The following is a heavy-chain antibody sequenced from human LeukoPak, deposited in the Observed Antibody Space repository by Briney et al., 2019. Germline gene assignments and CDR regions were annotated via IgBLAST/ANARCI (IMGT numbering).Heavy chain of an antibody. Sequence: PSETLSLTCAVYGGSFSGYYWSWIRQPPGKGLEWIGEINHSGSTNYNPSLKSRVTISVGTSKNQFSLKLSSVTAADTAVYYCARGDYDFWSGYPNWFDPWGQGTLVTVSS. CDR2: INHSGST. D-gene: IGHD3-3*01. CDR3: ARGDYDFWSGYPNWFDP. CDR1: GGSFSGYY. V-gene: IGHV4-34*01. J-gene: IGHJ5*02.